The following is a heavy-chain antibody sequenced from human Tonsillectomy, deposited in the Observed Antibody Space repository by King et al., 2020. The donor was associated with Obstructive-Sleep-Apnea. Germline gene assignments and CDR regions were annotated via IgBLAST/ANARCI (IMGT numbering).Heavy chain of an antibody. CDR1: GGSISSYY. CDR3: ARDEFDILNGYPRYFAS. CDR2: IYTSGST. Sequence: VQLQESGPGLVKPSETLSLTCTVSGGSISSYYWSWIRQPAGKGLEWIGRIYTSGSTNNNPSLKSRVTMSVDTSKNQFSLKLSSVTAADAAVYYCARDEFDILNGYPRYFASWGQGTLVTVPS. V-gene: IGHV4-4*07. D-gene: IGHD3-9*01. J-gene: IGHJ4*02.